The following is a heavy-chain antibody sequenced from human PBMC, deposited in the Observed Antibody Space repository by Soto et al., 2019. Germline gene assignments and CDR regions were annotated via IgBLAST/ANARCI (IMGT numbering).Heavy chain of an antibody. CDR2: IYYSGNT. D-gene: IGHD3-10*01. CDR3: AAVGVISY. Sequence: QVQLQESGPGLVKPSETLSLTCTVSGGSVSSGSYCWSWIRRPPGKGLEWIGYIYYSGNTNYNPSLKGRVTISVDTSKTQFALKLSSVTAADTAVYYCAAVGVISYWGQGTLVTVSS. CDR1: GGSVSSGSYC. J-gene: IGHJ1*01. V-gene: IGHV4-61*01.